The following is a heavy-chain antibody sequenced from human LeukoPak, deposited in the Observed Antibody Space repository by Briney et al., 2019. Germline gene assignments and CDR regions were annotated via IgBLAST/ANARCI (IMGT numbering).Heavy chain of an antibody. D-gene: IGHD3-10*01. CDR2: ISGSGGST. J-gene: IGHJ6*03. CDR3: AKNMGLLWFGEPAYYYYMDV. Sequence: GGSLRLSCAASGFTFSSYAMSWVRQAPGKGLEWVSAISGSGGSTYYADSVKGRFTISRDNSKNTLYLQMNSLRAEDTAVYYCAKNMGLLWFGEPAYYYYMDVWGKGTTVTVS. V-gene: IGHV3-23*01. CDR1: GFTFSSYA.